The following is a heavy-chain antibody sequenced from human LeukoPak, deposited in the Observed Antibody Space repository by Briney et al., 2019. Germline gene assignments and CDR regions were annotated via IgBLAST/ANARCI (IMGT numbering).Heavy chain of an antibody. D-gene: IGHD2-15*01. V-gene: IGHV3-7*01. CDR3: ARDQGYCSGGTCYTVLDY. CDR2: MNEDGSET. Sequence: GGSLRLSCAASGFTFSRYYMVWVRQAPGKGLEWVAHMNEDGSETQYVDSVKGRFTMSRDNVKSSLFLQMSGLGVEDTAVYYCARDQGYCSGGTCYTVLDYWAREPWSPSPQ. CDR1: GFTFSRYY. J-gene: IGHJ4*02.